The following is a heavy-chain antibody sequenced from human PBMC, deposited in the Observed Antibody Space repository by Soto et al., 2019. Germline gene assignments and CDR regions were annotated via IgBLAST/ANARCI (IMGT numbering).Heavy chain of an antibody. CDR1: GFIFNTYA. CDR2: ISSGSRTI. CDR3: ATAFSSGG. V-gene: IGHV3-48*02. Sequence: EVQLVESGGALVQPGGSLRLSCAASGFIFNTYAMNWVRQAPGRGLEWVSYISSGSRTILYADSVKGRFTISRDDARDSLYLQMNGLRDEASAVYYCATAFSSGGWGRGTLVAVSS. D-gene: IGHD3-10*01. J-gene: IGHJ4*02.